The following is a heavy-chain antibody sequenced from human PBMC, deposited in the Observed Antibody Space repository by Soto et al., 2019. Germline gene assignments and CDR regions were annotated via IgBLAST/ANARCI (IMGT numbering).Heavy chain of an antibody. V-gene: IGHV3-33*01. J-gene: IGHJ4*02. CDR2: LWYDGSNE. CDR3: ARDPPEDYDSSGYFEFDQ. D-gene: IGHD3-22*01. CDR1: GSTFSSNA. Sequence: GGSLRLSCAASGSTFSSNAMHWVRQAPGKGLEWVAGLWYDGSNEYYADSVKGRFTISRDNSKNTLYLQMNSLRAEDTAVYYCARDPPEDYDSSGYFEFDQWGQGTLVTVSS.